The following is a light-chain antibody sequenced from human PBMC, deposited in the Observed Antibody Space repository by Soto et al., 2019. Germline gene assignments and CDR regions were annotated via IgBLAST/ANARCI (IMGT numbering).Light chain of an antibody. CDR3: GSKACSDKHVV. CDR1: SSDIRDSNY. CDR2: EVT. J-gene: IGLJ2*01. Sequence: QSVLSQPPSASGSPGQSVTISCSGISSDIRDSNYVSWYQQHPGKAPKLVVSEVTKRPSGVPDRFSGSRSGTTAFLTISGLQTEDEADYYCGSKACSDKHVVFGGGTKLTVL. V-gene: IGLV2-8*01.